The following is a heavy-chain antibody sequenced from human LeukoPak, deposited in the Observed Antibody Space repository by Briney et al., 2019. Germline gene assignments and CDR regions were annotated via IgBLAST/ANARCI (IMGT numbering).Heavy chain of an antibody. CDR3: ARGITIFGVVIITLPYYFDY. CDR1: GGSISSGGYY. V-gene: IGHV4-31*03. J-gene: IGHJ4*02. Sequence: KPSQTLSLTCTVSGGSISSGGYYWSWIRQHPGKGLEWIGYIYYSGSTYYNPSLKSRVTISVDTSKNQFSLKLSSVTAADTAVYYCARGITIFGVVIITLPYYFDYWGQGTLVTVSS. CDR2: IYYSGST. D-gene: IGHD3-3*01.